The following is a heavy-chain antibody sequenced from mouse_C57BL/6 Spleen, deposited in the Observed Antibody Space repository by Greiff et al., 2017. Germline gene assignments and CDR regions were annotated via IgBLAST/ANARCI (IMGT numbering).Heavy chain of an antibody. CDR1: GYSFTGYY. CDR2: INPSTGGT. V-gene: IGHV1-42*01. Sequence: LVESGPELVKPGASVKISCKASGYSFTGYYMNWVKQSPEKSLEWIGEINPSTGGTTYNQKFKAKATLTVDKSSSTAYMQLKSLTSEDSAVYYCARRDEMDYWGQGTSVTVSS. J-gene: IGHJ4*01. CDR3: ARRDEMDY.